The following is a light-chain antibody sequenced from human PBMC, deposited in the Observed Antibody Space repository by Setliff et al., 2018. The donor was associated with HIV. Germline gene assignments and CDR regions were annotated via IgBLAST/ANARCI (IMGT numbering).Light chain of an antibody. CDR1: SSNIGSNS. CDR2: RNN. J-gene: IGLJ1*01. CDR3: AAWDDSLNGRV. V-gene: IGLV1-44*01. Sequence: QSVLTQPPSASGTPGQRVTISCPGSSSNIGSNSVNWYQQLPGTAPKLLIYRNNQRPSGVPDRFSGSKSGTSASLAISGLQAEDEADYYCAAWDDSLNGRVFGTGTKVTVL.